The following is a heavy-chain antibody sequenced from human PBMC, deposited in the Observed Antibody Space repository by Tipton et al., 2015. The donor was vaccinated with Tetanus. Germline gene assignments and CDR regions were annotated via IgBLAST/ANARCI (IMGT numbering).Heavy chain of an antibody. Sequence: TLSLTCTVSGGSISTYHWNWIRQSPGKGLEWIGYIDYFGTTKYNPSLKSRVAMSVDTSKNQLSLKLSSVTSADTAVYYCARTSGYLYSNHWGQGTLVTVPS. J-gene: IGHJ1*01. CDR2: IDYFGTT. V-gene: IGHV4-59*07. CDR3: ARTSGYLYSNH. CDR1: GGSISTYH. D-gene: IGHD3-3*01.